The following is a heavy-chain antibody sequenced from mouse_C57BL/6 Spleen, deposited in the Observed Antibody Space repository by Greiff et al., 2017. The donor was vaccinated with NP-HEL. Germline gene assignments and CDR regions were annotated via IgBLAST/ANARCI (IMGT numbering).Heavy chain of an antibody. Sequence: EVQLQESGPGLVKPSQSLSLTCSVTGYSITSGYYWNWIRQFPGNKLEWMGYISYDGSNNYNPSLKNRISITRDTSKNQFFLKLNSVTTEDTATYYCARTGTVGYFDVWGTGTTVTVSS. D-gene: IGHD4-1*01. J-gene: IGHJ1*03. V-gene: IGHV3-6*01. CDR3: ARTGTVGYFDV. CDR2: ISYDGSN. CDR1: GYSITSGYY.